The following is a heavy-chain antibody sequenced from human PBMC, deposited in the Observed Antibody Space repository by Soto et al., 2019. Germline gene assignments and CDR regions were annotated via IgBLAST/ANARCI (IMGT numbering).Heavy chain of an antibody. J-gene: IGHJ4*02. CDR1: GFTFSSYA. CDR2: ISGSGGST. CDR3: AKNKGEYSYGYGFDY. V-gene: IGHV3-23*01. D-gene: IGHD5-18*01. Sequence: GGSLRLSCAASGFTFSSYAMSWVRQAPGKGLEWVSAISGSGGSTYYADSVKGRFTISRDNSKNTLYLQMNSLRAEDTAVYYCAKNKGEYSYGYGFDYWGQGTLVTVSS.